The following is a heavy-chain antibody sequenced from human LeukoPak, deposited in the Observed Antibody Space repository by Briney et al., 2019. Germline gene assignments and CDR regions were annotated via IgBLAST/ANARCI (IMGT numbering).Heavy chain of an antibody. CDR2: IYSSGST. CDR1: GGSISSGGYS. J-gene: IGHJ4*02. D-gene: IGHD3-10*01. CDR3: ARGLWFGDENPPYFDY. Sequence: SQTLSLTCGVSGGSISSGGYSWSWIRQPPGKGLEWIGYIYSSGSTYYNLSLKSRVTISVDTSRNQFSLELSSVTAADTAVYYCARGLWFGDENPPYFDYWGQGILVTVSS. V-gene: IGHV4-30-4*07.